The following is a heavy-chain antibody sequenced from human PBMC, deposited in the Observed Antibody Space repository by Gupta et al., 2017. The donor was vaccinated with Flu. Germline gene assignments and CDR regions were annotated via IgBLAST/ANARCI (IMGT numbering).Heavy chain of an antibody. CDR2: IYPGDSDI. Sequence: QMPGKGLEWMGIIYPGDSDIRYSPSFQGQVTISADKPTSTAYLQWSSLKTSDTAIYYCARQASSVGTEIFDIWGQGTMVTVSS. D-gene: IGHD1-1*01. J-gene: IGHJ3*02. V-gene: IGHV5-51*01. CDR3: ARQASSVGTEIFDI.